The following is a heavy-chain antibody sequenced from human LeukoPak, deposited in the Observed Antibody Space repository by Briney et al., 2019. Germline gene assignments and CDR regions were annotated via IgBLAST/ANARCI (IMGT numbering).Heavy chain of an antibody. CDR2: SIPICGTA. CDR3: ARESTDIVVVVAATRRTWFDP. J-gene: IGHJ5*02. V-gene: IGHV1-69*13. CDR1: GGTFSSYA. D-gene: IGHD2-15*01. Sequence: SVKVSCKASGGTFSSYAISWVRQAPGQGLEWMGGSIPICGTANYAQKFQGRVTITADESTSTAYMELSSPRSEDTAVYYCARESTDIVVVVAATRRTWFDPWGQGTPVTVSS.